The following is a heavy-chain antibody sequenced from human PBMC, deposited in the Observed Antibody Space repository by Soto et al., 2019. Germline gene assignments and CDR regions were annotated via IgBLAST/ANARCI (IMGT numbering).Heavy chain of an antibody. Sequence: SETLSLTCTVFGGSIRSYYWSWVRRPPGKGLEWIGDVYNTGSTNYNPSLESRLTISADKSKNQFSLKLTSVTAADTAVYYCARARATIAAAAIFDCWGQGTLVTVSS. CDR3: ARARATIAAAAIFDC. D-gene: IGHD6-13*01. J-gene: IGHJ4*02. V-gene: IGHV4-59*12. CDR1: GGSIRSYY. CDR2: VYNTGST.